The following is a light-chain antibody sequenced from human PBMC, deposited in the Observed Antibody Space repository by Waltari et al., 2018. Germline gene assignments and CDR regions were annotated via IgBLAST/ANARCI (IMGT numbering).Light chain of an antibody. V-gene: IGKV3-15*01. Sequence: ETVMTQSPATLSLSPGERATLSCRASQGVTNYLAWYQQRPGQAPRLLIYHASSRVTGLPDRFSGSGSGTEFTLTISSLQSEDSAVYYCHQYNNGPLTFGQGTRLEIK. J-gene: IGKJ5*01. CDR2: HAS. CDR3: HQYNNGPLT. CDR1: QGVTNY.